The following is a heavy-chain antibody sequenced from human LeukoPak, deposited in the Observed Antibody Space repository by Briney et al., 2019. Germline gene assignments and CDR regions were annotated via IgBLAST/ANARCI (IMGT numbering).Heavy chain of an antibody. J-gene: IGHJ4*02. D-gene: IGHD2-15*01. CDR3: ARDLTSGGDY. CDR1: GYTFTGYY. CDR2: INPNSGGT. V-gene: IGHV1-2*02. Sequence: ASVKVSCKASGYTFTGYYMRWVRQAPGQGLGWMGWINPNSGGTNYAQKFQGRVTVTRDTSISTAYMELSRLRSDGTAVYYCARDLTSGGDYWGQGTLVTVSS.